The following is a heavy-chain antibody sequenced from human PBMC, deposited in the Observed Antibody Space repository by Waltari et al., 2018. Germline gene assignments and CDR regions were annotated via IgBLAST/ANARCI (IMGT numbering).Heavy chain of an antibody. CDR1: GYTFTSYY. Sequence: QVQLVQSGAEVKKPGASVKVSCKASGYTFTSYYMHWVRQAPGKGLEWMGIINPSGGSTSYVQKFQGRVTMTSDTSTSTVYMELSSLRSEDTAVYYCARVAGGRARAYQDWGQGTLVTVSS. CDR3: ARVAGGRARAYQD. J-gene: IGHJ4*02. CDR2: INPSGGST. V-gene: IGHV1-46*03. D-gene: IGHD2-2*01.